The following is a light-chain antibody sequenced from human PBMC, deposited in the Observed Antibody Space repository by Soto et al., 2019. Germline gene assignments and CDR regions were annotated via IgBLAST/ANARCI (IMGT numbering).Light chain of an antibody. CDR2: EVN. CDR1: GRDVGLYDY. V-gene: IGLV2-14*03. CDR3: GSYTSGSPPYV. J-gene: IGLJ1*01. Sequence: QSALAQPASVSGSLGQSITISCTGTGRDVGLYDYVYWYQQQPGKAPKLIIYEVNKRPSGVFNRFSGSKSGNTASLTISGLQADDEADYYCGSYTSGSPPYVFGTGTKLTVL.